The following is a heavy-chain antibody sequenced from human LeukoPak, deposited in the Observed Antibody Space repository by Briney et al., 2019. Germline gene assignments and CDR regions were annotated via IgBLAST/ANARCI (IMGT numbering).Heavy chain of an antibody. V-gene: IGHV3-30*02. J-gene: IGHJ4*02. CDR1: GFTFSNFG. Sequence: GGSLRLSCAASGFTFSNFGMHWVHQAPGKGLEWVAFIRYDGTNKYYADSVKGRFTISRDDSKNTLYLQMNSLRPEDTAVYYCAKENSGWYYFDYWGQGTLVTVSS. D-gene: IGHD6-19*01. CDR3: AKENSGWYYFDY. CDR2: IRYDGTNK.